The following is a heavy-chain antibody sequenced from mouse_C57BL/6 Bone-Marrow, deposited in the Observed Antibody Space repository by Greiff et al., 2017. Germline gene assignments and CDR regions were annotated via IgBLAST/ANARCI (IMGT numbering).Heavy chain of an antibody. D-gene: IGHD1-1*01. V-gene: IGHV5-17*01. CDR2: ISSGSSTI. CDR3: AVYYYGSRRYFDV. J-gene: IGHJ1*03. CDR1: GFTFSDYG. Sequence: EVKLMESGGGLVKPGGSLKLSCAASGFTFSDYGMHWVRQAPEKGLEWVAYISSGSSTIYHADTVKGRFTISRDNAKNTLFLQMTSLRSEDTAMYYCAVYYYGSRRYFDVWGTGTTVTVSS.